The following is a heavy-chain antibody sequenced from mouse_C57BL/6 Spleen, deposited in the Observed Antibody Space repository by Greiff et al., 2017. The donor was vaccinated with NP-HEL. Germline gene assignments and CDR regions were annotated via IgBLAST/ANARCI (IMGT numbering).Heavy chain of an antibody. J-gene: IGHJ2*01. CDR3: TRQLRLRGYFDY. CDR2: IRLKSDNYAT. V-gene: IGHV6-3*01. CDR1: GFTFSNYW. D-gene: IGHD3-2*02. Sequence: DVMLVESGGGLVQPGGSMKLSCVASGFTFSNYWMNWVRQSPEKGLEWVAQIRLKSDNYATHYAESVKGRFTISRDDSKSSVYLQMNNLRAEDTGIYYCTRQLRLRGYFDYWGQGTTLTVSS.